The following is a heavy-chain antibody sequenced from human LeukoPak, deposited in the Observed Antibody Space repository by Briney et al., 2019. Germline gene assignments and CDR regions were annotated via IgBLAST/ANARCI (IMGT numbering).Heavy chain of an antibody. D-gene: IGHD2-21*02. V-gene: IGHV3-23*01. CDR1: GFIFSHHG. CDR2: IRADAVTT. CDR3: AKDHANTPVVTN. Sequence: PGGSLRLSCATSGFIFSHHGMNWVRQAPGKGLEWVSGIRADAVTTYYADSVTGRFTVSRDNSKNTVDLQMNNLRVDDTAIYYCAKDHANTPVVTNWGQGILVSVSS. J-gene: IGHJ4*02.